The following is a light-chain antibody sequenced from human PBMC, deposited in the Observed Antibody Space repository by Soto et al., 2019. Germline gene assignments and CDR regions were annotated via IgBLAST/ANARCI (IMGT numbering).Light chain of an antibody. CDR1: QRVTNDY. Sequence: ESVLTQSPGTLSLSPGERATLSCRASQRVTNDYLAWYQQKPGQAPRILIYGASNRPAGIPERFIGSGSGTDFTLTINRMEPEDFDVYYCQQYGRFYVYTFGQGTKLEI. CDR2: GAS. V-gene: IGKV3-20*01. J-gene: IGKJ2*01. CDR3: QQYGRFYVYT.